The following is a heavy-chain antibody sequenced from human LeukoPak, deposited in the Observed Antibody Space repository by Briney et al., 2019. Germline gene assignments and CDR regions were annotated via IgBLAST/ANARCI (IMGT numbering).Heavy chain of an antibody. CDR3: ARTDVLLSGMDV. D-gene: IGHD3-10*01. CDR1: GFTFSSYG. J-gene: IGHJ6*02. V-gene: IGHV3-33*01. CDR2: IWYDGSNK. Sequence: PGRSLRLSCAASGFTFSSYGIHWVRQAPGKGLEWVAVIWYDGSNKYYADSVKGRFTISRDNSKNTLYLQMNSLRAEDTAVYYCARTDVLLSGMDVWGQGTTVTVSS.